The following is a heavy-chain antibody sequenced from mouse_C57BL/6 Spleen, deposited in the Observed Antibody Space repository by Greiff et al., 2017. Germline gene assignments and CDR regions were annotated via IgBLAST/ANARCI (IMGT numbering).Heavy chain of an antibody. CDR3: VRGGYGYDDGYCFDY. D-gene: IGHD2-2*01. J-gene: IGHJ2*01. V-gene: IGHV10-3*01. CDR1: GFTFNTYA. Sequence: EVQGVESGGGLVQPKGSLKLSCAASGFTFNTYAMHWVRQAPGKGLEWVARIRSKSSNYATYYGDSVKDRFTISRDDSQSMLYLQMNNLKTEDTAMYYCVRGGYGYDDGYCFDYWGQGTTLTVSS. CDR2: IRSKSSNYAT.